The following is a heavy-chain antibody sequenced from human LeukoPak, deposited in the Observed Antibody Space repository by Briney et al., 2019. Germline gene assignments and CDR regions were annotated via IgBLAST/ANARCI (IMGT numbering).Heavy chain of an antibody. J-gene: IGHJ6*02. CDR1: GYTFTSYG. D-gene: IGHD3-22*01. CDR3: AIEVPYYYDSSGYYSFDHYYYYGMDV. CDR2: ISAYNGNT. V-gene: IGHV1-18*01. Sequence: ASVKVSCKASGYTFTSYGISWVRQAPGQGLEWMGWISAYNGNTNYAQKLQGRVTMTTDTSTSAAYMELRSLRSDDTAVYYCAIEVPYYYDSSGYYSFDHYYYYGMDVWGQGTTVTVSS.